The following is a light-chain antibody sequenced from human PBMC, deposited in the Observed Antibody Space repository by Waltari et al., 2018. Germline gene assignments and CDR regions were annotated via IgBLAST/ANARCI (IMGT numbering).Light chain of an antibody. J-gene: IGLJ1*01. CDR3: QSYDSSLSGYV. CDR1: SSNIGAGYD. CDR2: GNS. V-gene: IGLV1-40*01. Sequence: QSVLTQPPSVSGAPGQRVTISCTGSSSNIGAGYDVHWYQQLPGTAPKLPIYGNSKRPSGVPERFSGSKSGTSASLAITGLQAEDEADYYCQSYDSSLSGYVFGTGTKVTVL.